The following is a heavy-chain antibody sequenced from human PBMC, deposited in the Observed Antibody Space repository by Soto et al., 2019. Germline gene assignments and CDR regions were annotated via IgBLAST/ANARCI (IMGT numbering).Heavy chain of an antibody. CDR3: ARGPNYYDSGFCDY. V-gene: IGHV3-74*01. D-gene: IGHD3-22*01. J-gene: IGHJ4*02. CDR2: INSGGTRT. CDR1: GFILSNHW. Sequence: EVQLVESGGGLVQPGGSLRLSCAASGFILSNHWMHWVRQAPGRGLEWVSRINSGGTRTTYADAVQGRFTISRDIAKNTLYLQMNGLRAEDTAVYYCARGPNYYDSGFCDYWGQGALVTVSS.